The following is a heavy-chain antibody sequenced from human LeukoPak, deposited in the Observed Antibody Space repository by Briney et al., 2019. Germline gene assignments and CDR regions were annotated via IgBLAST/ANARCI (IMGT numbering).Heavy chain of an antibody. Sequence: GGSLRLSCAASGFTFRSYAMSWVRQAPGQGLEWLPSISGGGGGTYYANSVKGRFTISRDNSKSTLYLQMNGLRAEDTAVYYCAKISTPIPAAGAMDNWGQGTLVTVSS. D-gene: IGHD6-13*01. J-gene: IGHJ4*02. CDR1: GFTFRSYA. V-gene: IGHV3-23*01. CDR3: AKISTPIPAAGAMDN. CDR2: ISGGGGGT.